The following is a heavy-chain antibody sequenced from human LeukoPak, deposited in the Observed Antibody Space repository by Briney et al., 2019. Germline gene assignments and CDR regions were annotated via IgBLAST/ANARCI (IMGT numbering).Heavy chain of an antibody. V-gene: IGHV3-30-3*02. CDR1: GFTFNSHA. Sequence: PGRSLRLSCAAAGFTFNSHAMHWVRQAEGKWLEWVAVISSNGSNAHYAHCVNGRFTNSSDNSKNTLYMQMNSLSSEDTAVYYCASARGATLDYWGQGTLVTVSS. CDR2: ISSNGSNA. CDR3: ASARGATLDY. J-gene: IGHJ4*02. D-gene: IGHD1-26*01.